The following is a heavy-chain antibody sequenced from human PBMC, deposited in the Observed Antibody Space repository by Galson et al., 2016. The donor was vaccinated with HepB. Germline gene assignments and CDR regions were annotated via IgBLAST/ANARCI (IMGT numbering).Heavy chain of an antibody. V-gene: IGHV1-18*01. CDR1: GYVFSTYN. J-gene: IGHJ4*02. Sequence: SVKVSCKASGYVFSTYNINWVRQAPGQGLERMGWISGYNGDTRYAQEFQGRVTLTTDTSTSTAYMELRSPRSDDTAVYYCARGGGDYTLDNWGQGTLVTVSS. CDR3: ARGGGDYTLDN. D-gene: IGHD4-17*01. CDR2: ISGYNGDT.